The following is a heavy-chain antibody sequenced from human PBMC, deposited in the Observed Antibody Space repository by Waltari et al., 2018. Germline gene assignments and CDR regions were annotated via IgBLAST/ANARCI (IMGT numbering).Heavy chain of an antibody. D-gene: IGHD5-12*01. CDR2: ISSSGSTV. CDR1: GFSFSSYE. Sequence: EVQLLESGGGLGQPGGSLRLSCAASGFSFSSYEMNWVRQAPGKGLEWLSYISSSGSTVYYADSVKGRFTISRDNTKNSLYLQMNSLRAEDTGVYYCARPRSVAFFDYWGQGTLVTVSS. J-gene: IGHJ4*02. CDR3: ARPRSVAFFDY. V-gene: IGHV3-48*03.